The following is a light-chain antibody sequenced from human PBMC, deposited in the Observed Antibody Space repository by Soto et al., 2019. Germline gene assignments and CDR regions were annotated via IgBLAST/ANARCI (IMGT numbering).Light chain of an antibody. V-gene: IGKV3-20*01. CDR3: QQYGSSPGK. J-gene: IGKJ1*01. Sequence: EIVLTHSPGTLSLSPWERATLSCRASQSVSSSYLAWYQQKPGQAPRLLIYGASSRATGIPDRFSGSGSGTDFTLTISRLEPEDFAVYYCQQYGSSPGKFGQGTKVDIK. CDR2: GAS. CDR1: QSVSSSY.